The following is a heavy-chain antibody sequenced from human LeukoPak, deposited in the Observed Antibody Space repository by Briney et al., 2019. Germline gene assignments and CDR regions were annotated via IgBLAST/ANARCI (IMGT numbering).Heavy chain of an antibody. CDR1: GFTFSSYA. Sequence: GGSLRLSCAASGFTFSSYAMSWVRQAPGKGLEWVAVISYDGSNKYYADSVKGRFTISRDNSKNTLYLQMNSLRAEDTAVYYCAKYGVLDPLKYFQHWGQGTLVTVSS. V-gene: IGHV3-30-3*01. J-gene: IGHJ1*01. CDR2: ISYDGSNK. CDR3: AKYGVLDPLKYFQH. D-gene: IGHD2-8*01.